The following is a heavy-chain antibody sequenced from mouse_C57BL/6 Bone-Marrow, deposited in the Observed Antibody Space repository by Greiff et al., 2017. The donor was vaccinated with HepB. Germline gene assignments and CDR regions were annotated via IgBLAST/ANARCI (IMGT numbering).Heavy chain of an antibody. J-gene: IGHJ3*01. CDR1: GYTFTDYY. V-gene: IGHV1-76*01. D-gene: IGHD1-1*01. CDR3: AIYYYGSSYWFAY. Sequence: LVESGAELVRPGASVKLSCKASGYTFTDYYINWVKQRPGQGLEWIARIYPGSGNTYYNEKFKGKATLTAEKSSSTAYMQLSSLTSEDSAVYFCAIYYYGSSYWFAYWGQGTLVTVSA. CDR2: IYPGSGNT.